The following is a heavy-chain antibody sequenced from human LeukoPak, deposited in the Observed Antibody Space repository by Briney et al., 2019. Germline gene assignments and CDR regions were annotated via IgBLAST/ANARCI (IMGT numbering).Heavy chain of an antibody. J-gene: IGHJ4*02. CDR2: ISYDGSNK. CDR1: GFTFSSYG. D-gene: IGHD1-14*01. CDR3: AREVWGPEY. Sequence: PGGSLRLSCAASGFTFSSYGMHWVRQAPGKGLEWVAVISYDGSNKYYADSVKGRFTISRDNSKNTLYLQMNSLRAEDTAVYYCAREVWGPEYWGQGTLVTVSS. V-gene: IGHV3-30*03.